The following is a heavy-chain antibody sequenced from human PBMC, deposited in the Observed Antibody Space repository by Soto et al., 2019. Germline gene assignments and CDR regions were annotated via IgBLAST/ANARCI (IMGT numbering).Heavy chain of an antibody. J-gene: IGHJ4*02. CDR1: GNTFTSYD. Sequence: QVQLVQSGAEVKKPGASVKVSCKASGNTFTSYDINWVRQATGQGRAWMGWMDPNRGNTGYAHKFQGRDIMTRDTSISTAYMEMSGLRSEDTSVDYCARGPRNWGFDYWGQGTPVTVSS. V-gene: IGHV1-8*01. CDR2: MDPNRGNT. CDR3: ARGPRNWGFDY. D-gene: IGHD7-27*01.